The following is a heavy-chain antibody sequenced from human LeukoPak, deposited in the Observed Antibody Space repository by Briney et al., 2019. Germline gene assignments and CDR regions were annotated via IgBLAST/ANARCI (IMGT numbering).Heavy chain of an antibody. D-gene: IGHD2-21*02. V-gene: IGHV3-74*01. CDR3: ARGYYCGGDCYSNDY. CDR2: IDSDGSST. J-gene: IGHJ4*02. Sequence: GGSLRLSCAASGFTFSSYWMHWVRQAPGRGLVWVSRIDSDGSSTSYADSVKGRFTISRDNAKNTLYLQMNSLRAEDTAVYYCARGYYCGGDCYSNDYWGQGTPVTVSS. CDR1: GFTFSSYW.